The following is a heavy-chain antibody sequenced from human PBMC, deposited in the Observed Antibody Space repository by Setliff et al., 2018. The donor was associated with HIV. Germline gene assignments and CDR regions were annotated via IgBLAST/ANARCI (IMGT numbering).Heavy chain of an antibody. Sequence: GSLRLSCAASGFSFSSYNMNWVRQAPGKGLEWVSYIAVSSGSTYYADSVKGRFTISRDNAKNSLYLQMNSLRAEDTAVYYCARLAYFYDSSGYYGAHYFYMDVWGKGTTVTVSS. D-gene: IGHD3-22*01. J-gene: IGHJ6*03. V-gene: IGHV3-48*01. CDR3: ARLAYFYDSSGYYGAHYFYMDV. CDR1: GFSFSSYN. CDR2: IAVSSGST.